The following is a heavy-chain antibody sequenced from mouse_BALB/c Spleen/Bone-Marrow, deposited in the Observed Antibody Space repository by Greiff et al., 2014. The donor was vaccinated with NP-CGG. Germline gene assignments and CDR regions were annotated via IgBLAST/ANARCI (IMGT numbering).Heavy chain of an antibody. CDR1: GFTFSDYY. J-gene: IGHJ1*01. CDR3: ARDRNNDIHWYLDV. Sequence: VHVKQSGGGLVQPGGSLRLSCATSGFTFSDYYMSWVRQPPGKALEWLGFIRNKAKGYTTEYIPSVKGRFTISRDNSQSMLYLQMNTLRAEDSATYYCARDRNNDIHWYLDVWGAGTTVTVSS. V-gene: IGHV7-3*02. CDR2: IRNKAKGYTT. D-gene: IGHD2-12*01.